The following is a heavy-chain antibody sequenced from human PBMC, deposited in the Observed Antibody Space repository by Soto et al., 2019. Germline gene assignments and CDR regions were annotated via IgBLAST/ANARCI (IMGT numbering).Heavy chain of an antibody. Sequence: GESLKISCQCSGYSFTSYWISWVRQMPGKGLEWMGRIDPSDSYTNYSPSFQGHVTISADKSISTAYLQWSSLKASDTAMYYCARPPRSNSYYYGMDVWGQGTTVTVSS. CDR1: GYSFTSYW. CDR3: ARPPRSNSYYYGMDV. V-gene: IGHV5-10-1*01. J-gene: IGHJ6*02. CDR2: IDPSDSYT.